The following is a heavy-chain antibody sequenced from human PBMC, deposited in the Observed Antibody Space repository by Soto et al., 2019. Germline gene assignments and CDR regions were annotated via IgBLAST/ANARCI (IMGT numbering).Heavy chain of an antibody. D-gene: IGHD3-10*01. CDR3: ALWFGESDAFDI. CDR2: IYYSGST. J-gene: IGHJ3*02. Sequence: QVQLQESGPGLVKPSQTLSLTCTVSGGSISSGGYYWSWIRQHPGTGLEWIGYIYYSGSTNYNPSLKSRVTISVDTSKNQFSLKLSSVTAADTAVYYCALWFGESDAFDIWGQGTMVTVSS. V-gene: IGHV4-31*03. CDR1: GGSISSGGYY.